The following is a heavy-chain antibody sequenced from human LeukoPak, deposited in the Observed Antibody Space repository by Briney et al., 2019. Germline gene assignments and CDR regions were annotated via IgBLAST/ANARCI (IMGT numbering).Heavy chain of an antibody. CDR3: AKPLWTHERITMIVVVNPFDY. D-gene: IGHD3-22*01. V-gene: IGHV3-23*01. Sequence: PGGSLRLSCAASGFTFSSYAMSWVRQAPGKGLEWVSAISGSGGSTYYADSVKGRFTISRDNSKNTLYLQMNSLRAEDTAVYYCAKPLWTHERITMIVVVNPFDYWGQGTLVTVSS. CDR1: GFTFSSYA. CDR2: ISGSGGST. J-gene: IGHJ4*02.